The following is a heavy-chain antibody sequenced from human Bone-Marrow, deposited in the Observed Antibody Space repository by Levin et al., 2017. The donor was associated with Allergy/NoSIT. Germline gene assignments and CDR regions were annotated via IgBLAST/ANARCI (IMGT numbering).Heavy chain of an antibody. D-gene: IGHD3-10*01. V-gene: IGHV3-15*01. CDR2: IKSKSDGGTT. Sequence: GESLKISCAASGFTFTDAWMNWVRQAPGKELEWIGRIKSKSDGGTTDYAAPVKDRFTISRDDSESTVYLLMNSLKVEDTAVYYCTTLGSSRKFDYWGQGALVTVSS. CDR1: GFTFTDAW. CDR3: TTLGSSRKFDY. J-gene: IGHJ4*02.